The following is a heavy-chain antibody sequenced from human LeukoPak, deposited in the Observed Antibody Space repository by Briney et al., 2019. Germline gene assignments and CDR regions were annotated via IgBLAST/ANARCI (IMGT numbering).Heavy chain of an antibody. CDR3: ARGLVPGSTRHWDF. J-gene: IGHJ4*02. CDR1: GFTFSSHW. V-gene: IGHV3-74*01. Sequence: GGSLRLSCEASGFTFSSHWMHWVRQVPGKGLVWVARIRGDENEIDYADSVKGRFTISRDNAKNTLYLQMNRLRVEDTAVYFCARGLVPGSTRHWDFWGQGTLVTVSS. CDR2: IRGDENEI. D-gene: IGHD3-10*01.